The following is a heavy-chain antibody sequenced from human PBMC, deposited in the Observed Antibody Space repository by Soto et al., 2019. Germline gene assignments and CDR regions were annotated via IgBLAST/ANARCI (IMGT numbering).Heavy chain of an antibody. CDR1: GYSFTSYW. D-gene: IGHD6-19*01. CDR3: ARLHGYSSGWYRSDYFDY. Sequence: PGESLKISCKGSGYSFTSYWIGWVRQMPGKGLEWMGIIYPGDSDTRYSPSFQGQVTISADKSISTAYLQWSSLKASDTAMYYCARLHGYSSGWYRSDYFDYWGQGTLVTVSS. CDR2: IYPGDSDT. J-gene: IGHJ4*02. V-gene: IGHV5-51*01.